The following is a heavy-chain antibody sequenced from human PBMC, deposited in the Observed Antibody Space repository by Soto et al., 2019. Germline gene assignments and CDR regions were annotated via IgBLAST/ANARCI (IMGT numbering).Heavy chain of an antibody. CDR3: ARDTETLGPRANDALES. Sequence: ASVKVFCKAAGYTFSAYTMNWVRQAPGQSLEWMGWINVGSGNTRYSQNFQGRVSITRDTSASTVYMELTGLKSEDTAMYYCARDTETLGPRANDALESWGKQTMVTV. V-gene: IGHV1-3*01. D-gene: IGHD3-3*02. CDR1: GYTFSAYT. CDR2: INVGSGNT. J-gene: IGHJ3*02.